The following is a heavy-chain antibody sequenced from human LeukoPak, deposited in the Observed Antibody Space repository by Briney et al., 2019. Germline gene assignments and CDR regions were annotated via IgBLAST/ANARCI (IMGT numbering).Heavy chain of an antibody. CDR1: GFTFKTFW. CDR2: IKQDGSEK. CDR3: ARLVAHYYDSSGYHFDY. D-gene: IGHD3-22*01. Sequence: GGSLRLSCVASGFTFKTFWMSWVRQAPGKGLEWVANIKQDGSEKYYVDSVKGRFTISRDNAKNSLYLQMNSLRAEDTAVYYCARLVAHYYDSSGYHFDYWGQGTLVTVSS. V-gene: IGHV3-7*01. J-gene: IGHJ4*02.